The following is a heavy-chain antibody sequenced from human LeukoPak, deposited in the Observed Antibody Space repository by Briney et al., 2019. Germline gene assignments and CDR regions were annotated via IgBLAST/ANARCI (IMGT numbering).Heavy chain of an antibody. Sequence: GASVKVSCKASGYTFTGYYVHWVRQAPGQGLEWMGWMNPNSGNTGYTQKFQGRLTMTRNTSISTAYMELSSLRSEDTAVYYCAKRLSGSSWYCVFDAWGQGTMVTVSS. CDR2: MNPNSGNT. CDR1: GYTFTGYY. V-gene: IGHV1-8*02. CDR3: AKRLSGSSWYCVFDA. D-gene: IGHD6-13*01. J-gene: IGHJ3*01.